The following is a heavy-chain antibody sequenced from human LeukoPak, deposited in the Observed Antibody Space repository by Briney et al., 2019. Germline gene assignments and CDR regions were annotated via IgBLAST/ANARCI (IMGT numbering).Heavy chain of an antibody. CDR3: ARGSGFLSDS. J-gene: IGHJ4*02. CDR1: EYTFTSYY. Sequence: GASVKVSCKTSEYTFTSYYLHWVRQAPGQGLEWLGIISPSGGSTTYAQKFQGRVTMTRDTSTSTVYMELSSLRSEDTAVYYCARGSGFLSDSWGQGTLVTVSS. CDR2: ISPSGGST. D-gene: IGHD3-22*01. V-gene: IGHV1-46*01.